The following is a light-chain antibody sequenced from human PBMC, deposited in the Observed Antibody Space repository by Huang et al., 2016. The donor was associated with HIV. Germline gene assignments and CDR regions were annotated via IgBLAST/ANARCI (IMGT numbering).Light chain of an antibody. CDR3: QQSYNTPLT. CDR2: AAS. Sequence: DIQMTQSPSSLSASVGDRVTITCRASQGISSYLNWYQQKPGKAPNLLIYAASNLQSGVPSRFSGSGSGTDFTLTISSLQPEDFATYYCQQSYNTPLTFGGGTKVEIK. J-gene: IGKJ4*01. CDR1: QGISSY. V-gene: IGKV1-39*01.